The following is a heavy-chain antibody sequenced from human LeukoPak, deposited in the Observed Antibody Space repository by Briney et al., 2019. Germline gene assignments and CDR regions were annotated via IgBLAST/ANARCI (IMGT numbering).Heavy chain of an antibody. CDR2: IYYTGGA. CDR3: ARESSFSGYYRGNFDY. CDR1: GGSISSYY. D-gene: IGHD3-22*01. Sequence: SETLSLTCTVSGGSISSYYWSWIRQPPGKGLEWIGYIYYTGGANYNPSLKSRVTISVDTSKNQFSLKLSSVTAADTAVYFCARESSFSGYYRGNFDYWGQGTLVTVSS. V-gene: IGHV4-59*01. J-gene: IGHJ4*02.